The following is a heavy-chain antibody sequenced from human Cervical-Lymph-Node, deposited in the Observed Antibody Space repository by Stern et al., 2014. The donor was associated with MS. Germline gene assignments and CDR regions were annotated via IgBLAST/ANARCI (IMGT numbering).Heavy chain of an antibody. J-gene: IGHJ4*02. D-gene: IGHD4-23*01. CDR3: AKAPVVYSAPLDY. CDR2: ISYDGSSR. CDR1: GFTFSNSG. Sequence: VQLVESGGGVVQPGRSLRLSCAASGFTFSNSGMHWVRQAPGRGLEWVALISYDGSSRIYADSVKGRFTSSRDTSKNTLYLQMNSLRADDTAVYYCAKAPVVYSAPLDYWGQGTLVTVSS. V-gene: IGHV3-30*18.